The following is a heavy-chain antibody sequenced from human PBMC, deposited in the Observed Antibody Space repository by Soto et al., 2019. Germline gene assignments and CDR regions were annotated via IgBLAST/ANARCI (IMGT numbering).Heavy chain of an antibody. D-gene: IGHD1-26*01. CDR3: AKPSSPWDDYYYYGMDV. J-gene: IGHJ6*02. V-gene: IGHV3-30*18. CDR1: GFTFSSYG. Sequence: GGSLRLSCAASGFTFSSYGMHWVRQAPGKGLEWVAVISYDGSNKYYADSVKGRFTISRDNSKNTLYLQMNSLRAEDTAVYYCAKPSSPWDDYYYYGMDVWGQGTTVTVSS. CDR2: ISYDGSNK.